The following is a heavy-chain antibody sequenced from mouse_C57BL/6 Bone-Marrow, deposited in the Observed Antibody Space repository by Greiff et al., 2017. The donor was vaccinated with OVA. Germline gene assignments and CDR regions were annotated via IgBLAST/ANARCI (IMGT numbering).Heavy chain of an antibody. J-gene: IGHJ2*01. CDR3: ARYSHYYGSSLYY. Sequence: QVQLQQPGAELVRPGSSVKLSCKASGYTFTSYWMHWVKQRPIQGLEWIGNIDPSDSETHYNQKFKDQATLHVDKSSSTAYMQLSSLTSEDSAVYYCARYSHYYGSSLYYWGQGTTLTVSS. CDR2: IDPSDSET. D-gene: IGHD1-1*01. CDR1: GYTFTSYW. V-gene: IGHV1-52*01.